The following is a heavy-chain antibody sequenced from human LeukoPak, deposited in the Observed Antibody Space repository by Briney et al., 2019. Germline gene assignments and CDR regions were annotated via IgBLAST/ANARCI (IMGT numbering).Heavy chain of an antibody. D-gene: IGHD2-2*01. Sequence: ASVKVSCKASGGTFSSYAISWVRQAPGQGLEWMGGIIPIFGTANYAQKFQGRVTITADESTSTAYMELSSLRSEDTAVYYCARDQGDRRYCSSTSCYDYFDYWGQGTLVTVSS. CDR2: IIPIFGTA. CDR1: GGTFSSYA. V-gene: IGHV1-69*13. J-gene: IGHJ4*02. CDR3: ARDQGDRRYCSSTSCYDYFDY.